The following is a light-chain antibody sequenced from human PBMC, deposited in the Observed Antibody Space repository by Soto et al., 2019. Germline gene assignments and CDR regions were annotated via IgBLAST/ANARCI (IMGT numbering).Light chain of an antibody. Sequence: QSVLTQPCSVSGSPGQSITISCTGTSSDVGGYNYVSWYQQHPGKAPKLMIYEVSNRPSGVSNRFSGSKSGNTASLTISGLQAEDEADYYCSSYTSSSPLVFGTGTKVTVL. CDR2: EVS. CDR3: SSYTSSSPLV. V-gene: IGLV2-14*01. CDR1: SSDVGGYNY. J-gene: IGLJ1*01.